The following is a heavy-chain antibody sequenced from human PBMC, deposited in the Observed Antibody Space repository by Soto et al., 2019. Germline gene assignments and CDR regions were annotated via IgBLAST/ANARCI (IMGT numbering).Heavy chain of an antibody. Sequence: GGSLRLSCAASGFTFSSYAMHWVRQAPGKGLEWVAVISYDGSNKYYADSVKGRFTISRDNSKNTLYLQMNSLRAEDTAVYYCARDLELLIFDYWGQGTLVTVSS. CDR1: GFTFSSYA. V-gene: IGHV3-30-3*01. CDR2: ISYDGSNK. J-gene: IGHJ4*02. D-gene: IGHD1-26*01. CDR3: ARDLELLIFDY.